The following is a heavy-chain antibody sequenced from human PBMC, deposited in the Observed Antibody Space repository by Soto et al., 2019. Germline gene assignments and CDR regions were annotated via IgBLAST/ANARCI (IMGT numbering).Heavy chain of an antibody. V-gene: IGHV3-23*01. Sequence: GGSLRLSCAASGFTFSNYAMSWLRQAPGKGLECVSTMVGSRTYYSDSVKGRFTISRDNSQNTLYLQMNNLRADDTAVYYCAKDLTDWLRNAFDVWGQGTMVTV. CDR3: AKDLTDWLRNAFDV. CDR2: MVGSRT. D-gene: IGHD5-12*01. CDR1: GFTFSNYA. J-gene: IGHJ3*01.